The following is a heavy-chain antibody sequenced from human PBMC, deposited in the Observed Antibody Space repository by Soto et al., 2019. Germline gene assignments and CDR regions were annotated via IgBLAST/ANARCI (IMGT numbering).Heavy chain of an antibody. CDR1: GGTFSSYA. J-gene: IGHJ4*02. V-gene: IGHV1-69*01. CDR3: AGTRYFWSGYYAYYFDY. D-gene: IGHD3-3*01. Sequence: QVQLVQSGAEVKKPGSSVKVSCKASGGTFSSYAISWVRQAPGQGLEWMGGIIPIFGTANYAQKFQGRVTITADESTSTGYMELSSLRSEDTAVYYCAGTRYFWSGYYAYYFDYWGQGTLVTVSS. CDR2: IIPIFGTA.